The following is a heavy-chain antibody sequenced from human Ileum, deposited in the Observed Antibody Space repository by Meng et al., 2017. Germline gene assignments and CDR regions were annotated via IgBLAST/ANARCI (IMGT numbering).Heavy chain of an antibody. CDR3: ARDKLFPGYYFDY. Sequence: GESLKISCAASGFTFSSYAMHWVRQAPGKGLEWVAVISYDGSNKYYADSVKGRFTISRDNSKNTLYLQMNSLRAEDTAVYYCARDKLFPGYYFDYWGQGTLVTVAS. CDR2: ISYDGSNK. J-gene: IGHJ4*02. D-gene: IGHD2-15*01. V-gene: IGHV3-30*04. CDR1: GFTFSSYA.